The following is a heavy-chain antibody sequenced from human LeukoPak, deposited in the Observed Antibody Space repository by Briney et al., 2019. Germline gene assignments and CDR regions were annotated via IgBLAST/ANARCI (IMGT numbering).Heavy chain of an antibody. V-gene: IGHV3-30*02. CDR1: GVTFSSDG. D-gene: IGHD2-2*01. Sequence: GGSLRLSCAASGVTFSSDGMHWVRQAPGKGLEGGGFIRYDGSNKYYADSVNGRVTISRYKSKNTLYLQMNSLSGEDTAVYYCAKDLFKGGYCSSTSCYPPDYWGQGTLVTVSS. CDR2: IRYDGSNK. J-gene: IGHJ4*02. CDR3: AKDLFKGGYCSSTSCYPPDY.